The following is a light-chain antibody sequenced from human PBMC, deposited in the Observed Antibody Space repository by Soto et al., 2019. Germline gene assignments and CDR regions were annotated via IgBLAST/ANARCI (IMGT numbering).Light chain of an antibody. Sequence: EIVLTQSPATLSLSPGERATLSCRASQSVSSYLAWYQQKPGQAPRLLIYDASTRATGIPARFSGSGSGTDFTLTISSLEPEDFAVYKCQQRSNWPPMYTFGQGTKLEIK. CDR2: DAS. V-gene: IGKV3-11*01. CDR3: QQRSNWPPMYT. CDR1: QSVSSY. J-gene: IGKJ2*01.